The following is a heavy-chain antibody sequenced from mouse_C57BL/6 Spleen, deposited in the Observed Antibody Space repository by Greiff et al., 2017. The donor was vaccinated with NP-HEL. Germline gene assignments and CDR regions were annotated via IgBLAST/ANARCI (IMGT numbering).Heavy chain of an antibody. D-gene: IGHD3-2*02. Sequence: QVQLQQPGAELVKPGASVKLSCKASGYTFTSYWMQWVKQRPGQGLEWIGEIDPSDSYTNYNQKFKGKATLTVDTSSSTAYMQLSSLTSEDSAVYYCARRAQATEYWGQGTTLTVSS. J-gene: IGHJ2*01. V-gene: IGHV1-50*01. CDR2: IDPSDSYT. CDR3: ARRAQATEY. CDR1: GYTFTSYW.